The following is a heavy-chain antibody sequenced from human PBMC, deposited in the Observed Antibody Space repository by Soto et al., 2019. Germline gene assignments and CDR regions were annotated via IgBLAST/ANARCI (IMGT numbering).Heavy chain of an antibody. Sequence: EVQLLESGGGLVQPGGSLRLSCAASGFTFSTYAMNWVRQAPGKGLEWVSGISGSGDSTYYADSVKGRFTVSRDNSKNTLYLQMNSLRAEDTAVFYCAKERSGGWSRDYWGQGTLVTVSS. V-gene: IGHV3-23*01. J-gene: IGHJ4*02. CDR1: GFTFSTYA. CDR3: AKERSGGWSRDY. CDR2: ISGSGDST. D-gene: IGHD6-19*01.